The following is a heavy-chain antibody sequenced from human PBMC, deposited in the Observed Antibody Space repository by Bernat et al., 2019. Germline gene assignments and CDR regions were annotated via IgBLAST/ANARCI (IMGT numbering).Heavy chain of an antibody. D-gene: IGHD4-17*01. CDR2: IYSGGNT. CDR3: ARERATVYDAFDI. Sequence: EVQLVETGGGLIQPGGSLRLSCAASGFSVSSSYMSWVRQAPGKGLEWASIIYSGGNTYYADSVRGRFTISRDNSKNTLYLQMNNLGADDTAVYYCARERATVYDAFDIWGQGNIVTVSS. J-gene: IGHJ3*02. V-gene: IGHV3-53*02. CDR1: GFSVSSSY.